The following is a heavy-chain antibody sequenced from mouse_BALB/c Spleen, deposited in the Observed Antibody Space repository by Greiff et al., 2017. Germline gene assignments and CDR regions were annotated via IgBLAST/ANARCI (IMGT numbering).Heavy chain of an antibody. CDR1: GYTFSSYW. CDR3: ARRYYYGSSDAMDY. V-gene: IGHV1-9*01. D-gene: IGHD1-1*01. J-gene: IGHJ4*01. CDR2: ILPGSGST. Sequence: QVQLQQSGAELMKPGASVKISCKATGYTFSSYWIEWVKQRPGHGLEWIGEILPGSGSTNYNEKFKGKATFTADTSSNTAYMQLSSLTSEDSAVYYCARRYYYGSSDAMDYWGQGTSVTVSS.